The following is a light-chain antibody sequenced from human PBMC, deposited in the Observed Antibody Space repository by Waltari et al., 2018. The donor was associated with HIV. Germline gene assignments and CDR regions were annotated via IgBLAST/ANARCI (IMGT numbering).Light chain of an antibody. V-gene: IGKV3-20*01. J-gene: IGKJ4*01. CDR1: QSVSSNY. Sequence: ETVLTQSPGTLSLSPGERATPSCRASQSVSSNYLSWYQQKPGQAPRLLIYNASRRATGIPDRFSGSVSGTDFTLTISRLEPEDFAVYYCQQYGSSPLTFGGGTKVEIK. CDR2: NAS. CDR3: QQYGSSPLT.